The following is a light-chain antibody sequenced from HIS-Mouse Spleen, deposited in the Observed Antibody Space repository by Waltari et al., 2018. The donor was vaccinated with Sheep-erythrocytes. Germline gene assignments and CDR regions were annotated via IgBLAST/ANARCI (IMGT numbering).Light chain of an antibody. CDR3: CSYAGSSTPWV. Sequence: QSALTQPASVSGSPGQSITISCTGTSSDVGSYNLVSWYQQHPGKAPKLMIYEGSKRPSGVSNRFSCSKSCNTASLTISWLQAEDEADYYCCSYAGSSTPWVFGGGTKLTVL. V-gene: IGLV2-23*01. CDR2: EGS. CDR1: SSDVGSYNL. J-gene: IGLJ3*02.